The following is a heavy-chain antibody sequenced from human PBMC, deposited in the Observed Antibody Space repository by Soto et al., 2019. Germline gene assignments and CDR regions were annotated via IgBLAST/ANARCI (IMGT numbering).Heavy chain of an antibody. CDR3: ARQRPTDGRWEFANYYGMDV. Sequence: SQTLSLTCAVYGGSFSAYYWSWVRQPPGKGLEWIGEIIHSESTKYNPSLKSRVAISVDTSKNQFSLKLSSVTAADTAVYYCARQRPTDGRWEFANYYGMDVWGQGTPVTVSS. D-gene: IGHD1-26*01. J-gene: IGHJ6*02. CDR1: GGSFSAYY. CDR2: IIHSEST. V-gene: IGHV4-34*12.